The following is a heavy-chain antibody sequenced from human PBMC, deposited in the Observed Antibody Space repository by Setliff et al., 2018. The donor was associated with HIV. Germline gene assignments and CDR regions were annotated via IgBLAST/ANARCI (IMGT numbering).Heavy chain of an antibody. Sequence: SVKVSCKASGFTFTSSAMQWVRQARGQRLEWIGWIVVGSGNTNYAQKFQERVTITRDMSTSTVYMELSSLKSDDTAVYYCASRCLIGGSGPCRNFEFWGQGTLVTVSS. V-gene: IGHV1-58*02. CDR1: GFTFTSSA. CDR3: ASRCLIGGSGPCRNFEF. CDR2: IVVGSGNT. D-gene: IGHD3-9*01. J-gene: IGHJ4*02.